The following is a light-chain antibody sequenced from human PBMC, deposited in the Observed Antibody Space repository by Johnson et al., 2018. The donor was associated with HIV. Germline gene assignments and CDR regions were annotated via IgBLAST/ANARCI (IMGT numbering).Light chain of an antibody. V-gene: IGLV1-51*02. CDR1: ISDVGNYA. Sequence: QSVLTQPPSVSSAPGQKVTISCSGGISDVGNYAESWCHQLPRTAPKLLIFENNKRPSGIPDRFSGSKSDTSATLGITGLQTGDEADYYCGAWDSSLRTAFFGTGTKVTVL. CDR3: GAWDSSLRTAF. CDR2: ENN. J-gene: IGLJ1*01.